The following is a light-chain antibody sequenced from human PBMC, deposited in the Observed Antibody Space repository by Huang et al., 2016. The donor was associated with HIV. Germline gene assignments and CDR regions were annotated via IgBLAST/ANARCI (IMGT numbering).Light chain of an antibody. CDR1: QIVRFR. CDR2: DAS. Sequence: EIVMTQSPATLSVSPGEGVTLTCRASQIVRFRLAGYQQKPGQAPRLLIYDASTRATGVPARLSGSGSGTEFTLTISSLQSEDFAVYYCQQYNDRPLLFTFGPGTKVDIK. V-gene: IGKV3-15*01. J-gene: IGKJ3*01. CDR3: QQYNDRPLLFT.